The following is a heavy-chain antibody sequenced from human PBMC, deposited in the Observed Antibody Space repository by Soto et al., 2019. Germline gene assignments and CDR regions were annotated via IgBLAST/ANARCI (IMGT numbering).Heavy chain of an antibody. CDR3: ARLPTISMPREPLDS. CDR2: IYSSGST. J-gene: IGHJ4*02. CDR1: GGSISNSY. Sequence: PSETLSLTCTVSGGSISNSYWSWIRQSPGKGLEWIGYIYSSGSTNYNPSLKSRVTISVDTSKNQFSLKLSSVTAADTAVYYCARLPTISMPREPLDSWGQGTLVTVSS. D-gene: IGHD3-10*01. V-gene: IGHV4-59*08.